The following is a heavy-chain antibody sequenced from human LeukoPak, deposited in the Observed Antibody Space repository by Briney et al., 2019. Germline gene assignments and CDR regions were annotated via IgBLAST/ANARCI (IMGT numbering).Heavy chain of an antibody. Sequence: ASVKVSCKASGGTFSSYAISWVRQAPGQGLEWMGWISANNGDTDYPPKLQDRVTMTTDTYTRTAYMELRSLRSDDTAMYYCARESHETREDYWGQGTLVTVSS. CDR1: GGTFSSYA. D-gene: IGHD1-1*01. J-gene: IGHJ4*02. CDR3: ARESHETREDY. CDR2: ISANNGDT. V-gene: IGHV1-18*01.